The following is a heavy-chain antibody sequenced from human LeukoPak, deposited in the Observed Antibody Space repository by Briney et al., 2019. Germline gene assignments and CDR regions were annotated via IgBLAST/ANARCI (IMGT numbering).Heavy chain of an antibody. CDR2: ISINGGST. V-gene: IGHV3-64D*06. D-gene: IGHD3-10*01. CDR3: VKESRVVRGVIMDAFDM. J-gene: IGHJ3*02. Sequence: GGSLRLSCSASGFTFSSYAMHWVRQAPGKGLEYVSGISINGGSTDYADSVKGRFTISRDNSKNTLYLQMSSLRAEDTAVYYCVKESRVVRGVIMDAFDMWGQGTMVTVSS. CDR1: GFTFSSYA.